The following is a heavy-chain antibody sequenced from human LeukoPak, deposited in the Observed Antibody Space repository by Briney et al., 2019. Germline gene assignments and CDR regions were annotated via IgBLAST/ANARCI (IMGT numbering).Heavy chain of an antibody. CDR3: ARRAGGYSHPYDY. J-gene: IGHJ4*02. V-gene: IGHV3-23*01. Sequence: GGSLRLSCAASGFTFSTFAMIWVRQPPGKGLEWVSSIFPSGGEIHYADSVRGRFTISRDNSKSTLSLQMNSLRAEDTAVYYCARRAGGYSHPYDYWGQGILVTVPS. CDR1: GFTFSTFA. CDR2: IFPSGGEI. D-gene: IGHD4-23*01.